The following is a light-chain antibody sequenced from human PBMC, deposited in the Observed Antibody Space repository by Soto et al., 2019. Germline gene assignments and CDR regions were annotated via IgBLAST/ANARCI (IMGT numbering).Light chain of an antibody. CDR1: QSVSSNY. CDR2: GAS. Sequence: EIVLTQSPGTLSLSPGERATLSCRASQSVSSNYLSCYQQKPGQAPRLLIYGASSRATGIPDRFSGSGSGTDFTLTIRRLEPEDFAVYYCQQYGSSYPWTFGQGTKVDIK. V-gene: IGKV3-20*01. CDR3: QQYGSSYPWT. J-gene: IGKJ1*01.